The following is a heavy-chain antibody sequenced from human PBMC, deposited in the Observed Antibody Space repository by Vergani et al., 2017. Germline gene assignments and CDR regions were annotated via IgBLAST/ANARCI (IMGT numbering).Heavy chain of an antibody. CDR1: GFTFSTYD. J-gene: IGHJ4*02. D-gene: IGHD3-9*01. CDR2: IGTAGDT. Sequence: EVQLVESGGGLVQPGGSLRLSCAASGFTFSTYDMHWVRQATGKGLEWVSAIGTAGDTYYPGSVKGQFTISRDNSKNTLYLQMNSLRAEDTAVYYCARDVVDILTDARYFDYWGQGTLVTVSS. V-gene: IGHV3-13*01. CDR3: ARDVVDILTDARYFDY.